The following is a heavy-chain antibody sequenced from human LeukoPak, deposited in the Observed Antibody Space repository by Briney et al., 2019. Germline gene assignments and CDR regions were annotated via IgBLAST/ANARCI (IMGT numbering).Heavy chain of an antibody. J-gene: IGHJ4*02. D-gene: IGHD2-8*02. CDR3: AKGDRGHCTGVKCYPFDY. CDR1: GFTYANYA. V-gene: IGHV3-23*01. CDR2: ITGTGGRGGI. Sequence: GGSLRLSCVASGFTYANYAMNWVRQAPGKRLEWVASITGTGGRGGIYYADSVKGRFTISRDNPKNTLFLQMSSLRAEDTAVYHCAKGDRGHCTGVKCYPFDYWGQGTVVTVSS.